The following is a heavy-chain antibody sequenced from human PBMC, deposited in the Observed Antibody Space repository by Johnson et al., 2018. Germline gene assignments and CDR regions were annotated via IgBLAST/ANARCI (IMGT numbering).Heavy chain of an antibody. Sequence: QVQLVESGGGVVQPGRSLRLSCAASGFIFSDYGMHWVRQAPGKGLEWVAVIWFDGSEKKYVDSVKGRFTISRDNSKNTLNLQMNSLRVEDTAVYYCARLATTVNTLDIWGHVTVVIVSA. D-gene: IGHD4-17*01. CDR1: GFIFSDYG. CDR2: IWFDGSEK. J-gene: IGHJ3*02. CDR3: ARLATTVNTLDI. V-gene: IGHV3-33*01.